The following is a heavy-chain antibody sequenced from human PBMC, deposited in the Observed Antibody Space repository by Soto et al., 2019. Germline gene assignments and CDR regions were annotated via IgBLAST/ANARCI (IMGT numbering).Heavy chain of an antibody. D-gene: IGHD5-18*01. CDR2: ISGSGGST. Sequence: SCKASGGTFSIYAMSWVRQAPGKGLEWVSAISGSGGSTYYADSVKGRFTISRDNSKNTLYLQMNSLRAEDTAVYYCAKIPPGYSYGYFYFDYWGQGTLVTVSS. CDR3: AKIPPGYSYGYFYFDY. V-gene: IGHV3-23*01. CDR1: GGTFSIYA. J-gene: IGHJ4*02.